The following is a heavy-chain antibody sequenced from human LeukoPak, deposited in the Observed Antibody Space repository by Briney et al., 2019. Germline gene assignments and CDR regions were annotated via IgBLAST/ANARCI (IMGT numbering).Heavy chain of an antibody. CDR3: ARAPWTHLYYFDY. CDR1: GYTFTSYG. V-gene: IGHV1-69*13. CDR2: IIPIFGTA. Sequence: SVTVSCTASGYTFTSYGISWVRQAPGQGLEWMGGIIPIFGTANYAQKFQGRVTITADESTSTAYMELSSLRSEDTAVYYCARAPWTHLYYFDYWGQGTLVTVSS. J-gene: IGHJ4*02. D-gene: IGHD1-1*01.